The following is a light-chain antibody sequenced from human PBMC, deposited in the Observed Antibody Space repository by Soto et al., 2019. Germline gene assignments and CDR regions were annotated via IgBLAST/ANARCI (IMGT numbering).Light chain of an antibody. CDR1: QGLSNF. V-gene: IGKV1-27*01. CDR3: QKYNSVPLT. J-gene: IGKJ4*01. Sequence: DIQMTQSPSSLSGSVGDRVTITCRASQGLSNFLAWYQQKPGKVPKLLIYPASTLQSGVPSRFSGSGSGTDFTLTISSLQPEDVATYYCQKYNSVPLTFGGGTKVEIK. CDR2: PAS.